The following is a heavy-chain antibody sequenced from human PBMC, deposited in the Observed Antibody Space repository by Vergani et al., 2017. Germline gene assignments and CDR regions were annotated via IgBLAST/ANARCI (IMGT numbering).Heavy chain of an antibody. V-gene: IGHV3-9*01. D-gene: IGHD2-15*01. J-gene: IGHJ5*02. CDR2: ISWNSGSI. CDR1: GFTFDDYA. Sequence: EVQLVESGGGLVQPGRSLRLSCAASGFTFDDYAMHWVRQAPGKGLEWVSGISWNSGSIGYADSVKGRFTISRDNAKNSLYLQMNSLRAEDTALYYCAKAVAAFVHPEDWFDPWGEGRLVTVSS. CDR3: AKAVAAFVHPEDWFDP.